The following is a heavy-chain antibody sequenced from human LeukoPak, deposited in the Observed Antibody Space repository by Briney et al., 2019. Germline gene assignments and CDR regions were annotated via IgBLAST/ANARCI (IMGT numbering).Heavy chain of an antibody. J-gene: IGHJ4*02. Sequence: GGSLRLSCAASGFTFSDYYMSWIRQAPGKGLEWDSYISSAGDTTYYADSVKGRFTISSDNAKNSLYLQMNSLRAEDTAMYFCASGFGKSEDYWGQGTLVTVSS. CDR1: GFTFSDYY. D-gene: IGHD3-16*01. CDR3: ASGFGKSEDY. CDR2: ISSAGDTT. V-gene: IGHV3-11*01.